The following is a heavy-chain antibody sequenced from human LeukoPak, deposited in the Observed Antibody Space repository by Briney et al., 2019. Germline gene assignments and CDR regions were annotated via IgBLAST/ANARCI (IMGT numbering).Heavy chain of an antibody. CDR1: GGTFSSYA. CDR3: ARSVAGTDYFDY. D-gene: IGHD6-19*01. Sequence: SVKVSCKASGGTFSSYAISWVRQAPGQGLEWMGRIIPILGIANYAQKFQGRVTITADKSTSTAYMELSSLRSEDTAVYYCARSVAGTDYFDYWGQGTLVTVSS. J-gene: IGHJ4*02. CDR2: IIPILGIA. V-gene: IGHV1-69*04.